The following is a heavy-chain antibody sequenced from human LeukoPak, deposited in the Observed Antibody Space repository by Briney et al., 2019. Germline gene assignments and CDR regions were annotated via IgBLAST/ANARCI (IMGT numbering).Heavy chain of an antibody. J-gene: IGHJ6*03. CDR3: AKGGGYEAQYYYYYLDV. CDR1: GFTFSSYA. CDR2: ISYDGSDK. V-gene: IGHV3-30*04. Sequence: GGSLRLSCAASGFTFSSYAMYWVRQAPGKGLEWVAVISYDGSDKFYADSVKGRFTISRDSSKNTLYLQMKSLRAEDTAVYYCAKGGGYEAQYYYYYLDVWGKGTTVTISS. D-gene: IGHD5-12*01.